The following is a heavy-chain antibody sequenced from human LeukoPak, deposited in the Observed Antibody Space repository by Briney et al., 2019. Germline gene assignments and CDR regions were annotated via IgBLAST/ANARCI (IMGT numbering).Heavy chain of an antibody. Sequence: GGSLRLSCAASGFTFSTCNMNWVRQAPGKGLEWVAGMWYDGSREDYADSVKGRFTISRDMSKNTLNLQMNSLRVEDTAMFYCARDLSFGSLDFRGQGTLVTVSS. J-gene: IGHJ4*02. CDR3: ARDLSFGSLDF. V-gene: IGHV3-33*08. CDR1: GFTFSTCN. D-gene: IGHD1-26*01. CDR2: MWYDGSRE.